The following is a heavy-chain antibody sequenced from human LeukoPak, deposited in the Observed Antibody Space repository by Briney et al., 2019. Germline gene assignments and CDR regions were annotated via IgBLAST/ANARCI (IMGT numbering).Heavy chain of an antibody. J-gene: IGHJ1*01. V-gene: IGHV1-69*05. CDR1: GGTFTSYA. D-gene: IGHD4-17*01. CDR3: AGRDHDYGDYVYFQH. Sequence: ASVKVSCKASGGTFTSYAISWVRQAPGQGLEWMGRIIPIFGTANYAQKFQGRVTITTDESTSTAYMELSSLRSEDTAVYYCAGRDHDYGDYVYFQHWGRGTLVTVSS. CDR2: IIPIFGTA.